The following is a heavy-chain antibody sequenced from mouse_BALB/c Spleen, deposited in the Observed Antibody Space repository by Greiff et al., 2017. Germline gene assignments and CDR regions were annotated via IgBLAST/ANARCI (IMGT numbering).Heavy chain of an antibody. CDR1: GFTFSSYA. CDR2: ISSGGST. V-gene: IGHV5-6-5*01. D-gene: IGHD2-3*01. J-gene: IGHJ2*01. Sequence: EVQLVESGGGLVKPGGSLKLSCAASGFTFSSYAMSWVRQTPEKRLEWVASISSGGSTYYPDSVKGRFTISRDNARNILYLQMSSLRSEDTAMYYCARGGMGTTADYWGQGTTLTVSS. CDR3: ARGGMGTTADY.